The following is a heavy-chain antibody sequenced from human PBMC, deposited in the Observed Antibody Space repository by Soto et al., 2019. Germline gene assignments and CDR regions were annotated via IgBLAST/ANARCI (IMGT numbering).Heavy chain of an antibody. CDR1: GESISSGDHY. J-gene: IGHJ6*02. CDR2: IYYSGNT. V-gene: IGHV4-30-4*01. Sequence: PSETLSLTCTVYGESISSGDHYWSWVRQSPGEGLEWIGFIYYSGNTYYNPSLKSRVSMSVDTSNNQFSLKLNSVTAADTAVYYCARDAGYCNSVSCYPYNMDVWGQGTTVTVSS. CDR3: ARDAGYCNSVSCYPYNMDV. D-gene: IGHD2-15*01.